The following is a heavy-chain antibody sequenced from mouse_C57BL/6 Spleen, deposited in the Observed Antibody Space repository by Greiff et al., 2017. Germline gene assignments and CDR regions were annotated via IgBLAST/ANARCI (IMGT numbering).Heavy chain of an antibody. CDR3: ARLNSNYGYFDY. J-gene: IGHJ2*01. D-gene: IGHD2-5*01. CDR2: IYPRSGNT. CDR1: GYTFTSYG. Sequence: LQESGAELARPGASVKLSCKASGYTFTSYGISWVKQRTGQGLEWIGEIYPRSGNTYYNEKFKGKATLTAEQSSSTADMELRSLTSEDSAVYFCARLNSNYGYFDYWGQGTTLTVSS. V-gene: IGHV1-81*01.